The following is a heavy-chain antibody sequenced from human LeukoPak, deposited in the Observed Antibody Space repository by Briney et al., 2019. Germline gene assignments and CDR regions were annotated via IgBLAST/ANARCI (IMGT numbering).Heavy chain of an antibody. J-gene: IGHJ3*02. CDR2: IYYSGST. Sequence: PSETLSLTCTVSDGSISSYCWSWIRQPPGKGLEWIGNIYYSGSTNYNPSLKSRATISVDTSKNQFSLKLSSVTAADTAVYYCARHARWVAAAATKAFDIWGQGTMVTVSS. CDR1: DGSISSYC. D-gene: IGHD6-13*01. CDR3: ARHARWVAAAATKAFDI. V-gene: IGHV4-59*08.